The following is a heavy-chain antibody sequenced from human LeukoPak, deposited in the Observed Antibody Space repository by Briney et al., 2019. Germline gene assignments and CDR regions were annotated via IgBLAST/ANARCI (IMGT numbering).Heavy chain of an antibody. D-gene: IGHD6-13*01. Sequence: SEILSLTCEVSGYSISSGYYWGWIRQPPGKGLEWIGSMYHSGSTYYNPSLQSRVTLSADTSNNQFSLRLTSVTAADTAVYYCVRLAQCVGSSRFAVHFWGQGTLVHVS. CDR3: VRLAQCVGSSRFAVHF. V-gene: IGHV4-38-2*01. CDR2: MYHSGST. CDR1: GYSISSGYY. J-gene: IGHJ4*02.